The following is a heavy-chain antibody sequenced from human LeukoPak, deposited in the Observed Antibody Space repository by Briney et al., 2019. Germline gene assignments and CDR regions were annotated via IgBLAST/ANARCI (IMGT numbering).Heavy chain of an antibody. Sequence: PGASLRLSCAASGFTFSSYAMSWVRQAPGKGLEWVSAISGSGGSTYYADSVKGRFTIPRDNSKNTLYLQMNSLRAEDTAVYYCAKDSRVGGYYFDYWGQGTLVTVSS. CDR2: ISGSGGST. D-gene: IGHD3-10*01. J-gene: IGHJ4*02. CDR3: AKDSRVGGYYFDY. V-gene: IGHV3-23*01. CDR1: GFTFSSYA.